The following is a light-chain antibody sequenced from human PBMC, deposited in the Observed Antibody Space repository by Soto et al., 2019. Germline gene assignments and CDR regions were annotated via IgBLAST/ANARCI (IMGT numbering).Light chain of an antibody. Sequence: QSLLTQPASVSGSPGQSITISCTGTSSDVGGYNYVSWYQQHPGKAPKLMIYDVTNRPSGVSDRFSGSKSGNTASLTISGLQAEDEADYYCSSYRGSSALEVFGAGTKVPVL. CDR1: SSDVGGYNY. V-gene: IGLV2-14*01. CDR2: DVT. CDR3: SSYRGSSALEV. J-gene: IGLJ1*01.